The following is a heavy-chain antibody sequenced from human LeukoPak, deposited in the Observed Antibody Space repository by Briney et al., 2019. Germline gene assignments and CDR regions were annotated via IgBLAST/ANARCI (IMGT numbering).Heavy chain of an antibody. Sequence: SETLSLTCSVSGASISSYYWSWIRQPAGKGLEWIGRIYTSGGTDYTPSLKSRVTMSVDTSAEQSSLKLSSVTAADTAVYYCARDRSSSWFDAFDIWGQGTMVTVSS. V-gene: IGHV4-4*07. CDR3: ARDRSSSWFDAFDI. CDR2: IYTSGGT. CDR1: GASISSYY. J-gene: IGHJ3*02. D-gene: IGHD6-13*01.